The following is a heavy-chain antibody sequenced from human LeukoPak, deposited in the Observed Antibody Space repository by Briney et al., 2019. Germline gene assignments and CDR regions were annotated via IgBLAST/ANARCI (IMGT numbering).Heavy chain of an antibody. V-gene: IGHV1-58*01. Sequence: SVKVSCKASGFTFTSSAVQWVRQARGQRLEWIGWIVVGSGNTNYAQKFQERVTITRDMFTSTAYMELSSLRSEDTAVYYCTAGYLPAANYYYYYYTDVWGKGTTVTVSS. CDR2: IVVGSGNT. CDR3: TAGYLPAANYYYYYYTDV. CDR1: GFTFTSSA. J-gene: IGHJ6*03. D-gene: IGHD2-2*01.